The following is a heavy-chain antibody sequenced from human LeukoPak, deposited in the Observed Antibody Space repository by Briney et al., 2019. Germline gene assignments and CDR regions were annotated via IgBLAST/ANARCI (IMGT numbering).Heavy chain of an antibody. D-gene: IGHD1-26*01. Sequence: SQTLSLTRTVSGGSISSGSYYWSWIRQPAGKGLEWIGRIYTSGSTNYNPSLKSRVTISVDTSKNQFSLKLSSVTAADTAVYYCARDSPTSYFDYWGQGTLVTVSS. CDR3: ARDSPTSYFDY. J-gene: IGHJ4*02. CDR2: IYTSGST. CDR1: GGSISSGSYY. V-gene: IGHV4-61*02.